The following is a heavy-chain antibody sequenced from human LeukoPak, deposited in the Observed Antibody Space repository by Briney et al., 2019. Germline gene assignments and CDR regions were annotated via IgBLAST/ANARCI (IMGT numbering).Heavy chain of an antibody. CDR1: GGSISSYY. Sequence: PSETLSLTCAVSGGSISSYYWSWIRQPPGKGLEWIGYIYYSGSTNYNPSLKSRVTISVDTSKNQFSLKLSSVTAADTAVYYCARQVGATSGCFDYWGQGTLVTVSS. J-gene: IGHJ4*02. D-gene: IGHD1-26*01. V-gene: IGHV4-59*08. CDR3: ARQVGATSGCFDY. CDR2: IYYSGST.